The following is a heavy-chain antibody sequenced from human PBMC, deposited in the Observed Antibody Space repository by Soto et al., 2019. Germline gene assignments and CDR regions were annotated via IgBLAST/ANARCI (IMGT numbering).Heavy chain of an antibody. Sequence: KPSETLSLTCTVSGGSISSGDYYWSWIRQPPGKGLEWIGYIYYSGSTYYNPSLKSRVTISVDTSKNQFSLKLSSVTAADTAVYYCARVWCTNGVCYEFDYWGQGTLVTVSS. V-gene: IGHV4-30-4*01. J-gene: IGHJ4*02. CDR3: ARVWCTNGVCYEFDY. D-gene: IGHD2-8*01. CDR1: GGSISSGDYY. CDR2: IYYSGST.